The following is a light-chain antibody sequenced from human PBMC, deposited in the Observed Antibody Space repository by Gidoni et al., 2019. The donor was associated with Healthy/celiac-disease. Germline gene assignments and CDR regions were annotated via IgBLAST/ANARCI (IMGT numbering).Light chain of an antibody. CDR3: QQRSNWPIT. J-gene: IGKJ3*01. V-gene: IGKV3-11*01. CDR2: DAS. Sequence: EIVLTQSPATLSLSPGERATLSCRASQRVSSYLAWYQQQPGQAPRLLIYDASNRATGIPARFSGSGSGTDFTLTISSLEPEYFAVYYCQQRSNWPITFGPGTKVDIK. CDR1: QRVSSY.